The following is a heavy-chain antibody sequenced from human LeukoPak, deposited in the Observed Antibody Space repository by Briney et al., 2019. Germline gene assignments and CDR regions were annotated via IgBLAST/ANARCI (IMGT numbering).Heavy chain of an antibody. V-gene: IGHV3-23*01. CDR1: GFTFSSYA. D-gene: IGHD3-3*01. CDR3: AKDIYDFWSGYPSFDY. CDR2: ISGSGGST. J-gene: IGHJ4*02. Sequence: PGGSLRLSCAASGFTFSSYAMSWVRQAPGKGLEWVSAISGSGGSTYYADSVKGRFTISRDNSKNTLYLQMNSLRAEDTAVYYCAKDIYDFWSGYPSFDYWGQGTLVTVSS.